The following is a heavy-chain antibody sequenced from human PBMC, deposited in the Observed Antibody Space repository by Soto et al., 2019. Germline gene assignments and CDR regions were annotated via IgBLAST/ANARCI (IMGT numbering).Heavy chain of an antibody. CDR1: GGSISSYY. Sequence: PSETLSLTCTVSGGSISSYYWSWIRQPPGKGLGWIGYIYYSGSTNYNPSLKSRVTISVDTSKNQFSLKLSSVTAADTAVYYCARTYYDFTGAFEIWGQGTMVTVSS. V-gene: IGHV4-59*01. J-gene: IGHJ3*02. CDR2: IYYSGST. CDR3: ARTYYDFTGAFEI. D-gene: IGHD3-3*01.